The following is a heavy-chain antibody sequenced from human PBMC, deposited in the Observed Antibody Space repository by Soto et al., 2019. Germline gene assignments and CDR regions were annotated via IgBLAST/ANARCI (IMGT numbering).Heavy chain of an antibody. CDR2: INHSGST. CDR3: ARSIVVVPAAITYYFDY. V-gene: IGHV4-34*01. CDR1: GGSFSGYY. D-gene: IGHD2-2*02. J-gene: IGHJ4*02. Sequence: SETLSLTCAVYGGSFSGYYWSWIRQPPGKGLEWIGEINHSGSTNYNPSLKSRVTISVDTSKNQFSLKLSSVTAADTAVYYCARSIVVVPAAITYYFDYWGQGTLVT.